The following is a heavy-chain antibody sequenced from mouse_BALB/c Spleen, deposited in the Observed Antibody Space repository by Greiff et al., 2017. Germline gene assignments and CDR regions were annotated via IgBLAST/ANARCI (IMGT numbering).Heavy chain of an antibody. CDR1: GYAFTNYL. D-gene: IGHD1-2*01. V-gene: IGHV1-54*01. CDR2: INPGSGGT. Sequence: QVQLQQSGAELVRPGTSVKVSCKASGYAFTNYLIEWVKQRPGQGLEWIGVINPGSGGTNYNEKFKGKATLTADKSSSTAYMQLSSLTSDDSAVYFCARGTTATAYWGQGTLVTVSA. J-gene: IGHJ3*01. CDR3: ARGTTATAY.